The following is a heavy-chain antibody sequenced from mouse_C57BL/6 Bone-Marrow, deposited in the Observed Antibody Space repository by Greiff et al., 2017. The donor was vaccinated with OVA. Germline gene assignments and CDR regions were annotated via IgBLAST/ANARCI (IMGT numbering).Heavy chain of an antibody. Sequence: VQLQQPWAELVKPGASVKLSCKASGYTFTSYWMQWVKQRPGQGLAWIGEIDPSDSYTNYNQKFKGKATLTVDTSSSTAYMQLSSLTSEDSAVYYCARGLYYAMDYWGQGTSVTVSS. CDR3: ARGLYYAMDY. V-gene: IGHV1-50*01. CDR2: IDPSDSYT. CDR1: GYTFTSYW. J-gene: IGHJ4*01.